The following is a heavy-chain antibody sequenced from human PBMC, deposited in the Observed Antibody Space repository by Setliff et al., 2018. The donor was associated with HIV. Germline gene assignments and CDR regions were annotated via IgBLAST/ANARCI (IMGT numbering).Heavy chain of an antibody. V-gene: IGHV3-9*01. CDR3: AQGSDPQLVTLFAY. D-gene: IGHD6-6*01. CDR1: GFIFDDYA. Sequence: GGSLRLSCAASGFIFDDYAMHWVRQAPGKGLEWVSGINWNSGSRAYAGSVKDRFIISRDNAKNSLYLQMNSLRTDDTALYYCAQGSDPQLVTLFAYWGQGTLVTV. J-gene: IGHJ4*02. CDR2: INWNSGSR.